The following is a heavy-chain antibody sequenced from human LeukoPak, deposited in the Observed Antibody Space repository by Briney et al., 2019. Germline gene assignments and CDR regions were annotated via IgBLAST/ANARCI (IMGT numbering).Heavy chain of an antibody. CDR3: TRYNNDHFDY. Sequence: HPGRSLRLSCAGSGFTFGGYGMHWFRQTPGKGLEWVAVIAYDGSRAFYADSVKGRFTISRDNSKNTMSVQMDDLRAEDMAVYYCTRYNNDHFDYWGQGTMVTVSS. D-gene: IGHD1-14*01. J-gene: IGHJ4*02. CDR2: IAYDGSRA. CDR1: GFTFGGYG. V-gene: IGHV3-33*01.